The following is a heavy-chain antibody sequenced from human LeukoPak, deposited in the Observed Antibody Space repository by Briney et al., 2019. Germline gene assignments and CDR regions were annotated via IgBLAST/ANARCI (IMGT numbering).Heavy chain of an antibody. CDR3: ARGHYSYGHGVY. J-gene: IGHJ4*02. CDR2: INWNGGST. D-gene: IGHD5-18*01. V-gene: IGHV3-20*04. Sequence: PGGSLRLSCAASGFTFSSYGMSWVRQAPGKGLEWVSGINWNGGSTGYADSVKGRFTISRDNAKNSLYLQMNSLRAEDTALYYCARGHYSYGHGVYWGQGTLVTVSS. CDR1: GFTFSSYG.